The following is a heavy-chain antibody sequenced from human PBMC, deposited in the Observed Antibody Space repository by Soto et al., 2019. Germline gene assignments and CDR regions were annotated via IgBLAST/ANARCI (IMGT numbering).Heavy chain of an antibody. V-gene: IGHV3-21*01. D-gene: IGHD2-15*01. J-gene: IGHJ5*02. CDR1: GFTFSSYS. CDR3: ARDLGYCSGGSCYVWFDP. Sequence: GGSLRLSCAASGFTFSSYSMNWVRQAPGKGLEWVSSISSSSSYIYYADSVKGRFTISRDNAQNSLYLQMNSLRAEDTAVYYCARDLGYCSGGSCYVWFDPWGQGTLVTVSS. CDR2: ISSSSSYI.